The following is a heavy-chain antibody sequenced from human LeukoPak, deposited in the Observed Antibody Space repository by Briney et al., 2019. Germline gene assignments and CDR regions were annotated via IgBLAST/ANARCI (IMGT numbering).Heavy chain of an antibody. V-gene: IGHV1-69*13. CDR2: IIPIFGTA. CDR3: ARSSYDFWSGYLYYYYYYYMDV. Sequence: SVKVSCKASGGTFSSYAISWVRQAPGPGLEWMGGIIPIFGTANYAQKFQGRVTITADESTSTAYMELSSLRSEDTAVYYCARSSYDFWSGYLYYYYYYYMDVWGKGTTVTVSS. D-gene: IGHD3-3*01. CDR1: GGTFSSYA. J-gene: IGHJ6*03.